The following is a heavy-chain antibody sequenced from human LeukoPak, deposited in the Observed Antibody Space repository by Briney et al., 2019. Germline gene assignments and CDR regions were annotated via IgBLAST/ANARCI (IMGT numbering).Heavy chain of an antibody. D-gene: IGHD6-13*01. J-gene: IGHJ4*02. V-gene: IGHV4-39*01. Sequence: WETLTLTCTVSGGSISSSSYYWGWIRQPPGKGLEWIGSIYYSGSTYYNPSLKSRVTISVDTSKNQFSLKLSSVTAADTAVYYCARESSSRPYYFDYWGQGTLVTVSS. CDR3: ARESSSRPYYFDY. CDR1: GGSISSSSYY. CDR2: IYYSGST.